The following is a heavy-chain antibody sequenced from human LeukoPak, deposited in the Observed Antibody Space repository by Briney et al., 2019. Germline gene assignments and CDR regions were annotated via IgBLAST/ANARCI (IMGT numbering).Heavy chain of an antibody. CDR1: GYTFMSYG. Sequence: ASVKVSCKASGYTFMSYGISWVRQAPGQGLEWMGWISAYNDNTNYAQKLQGRVTMTTDTSTSTAYMELRSLRSDDTAVYYCVRHCTSTSCYTADAFDIWGQGTMVTVSS. D-gene: IGHD2-2*02. CDR3: VRHCTSTSCYTADAFDI. V-gene: IGHV1-18*01. CDR2: ISAYNDNT. J-gene: IGHJ3*02.